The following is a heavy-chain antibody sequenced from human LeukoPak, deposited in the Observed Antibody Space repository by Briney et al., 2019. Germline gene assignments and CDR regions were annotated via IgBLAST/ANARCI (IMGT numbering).Heavy chain of an antibody. D-gene: IGHD3-10*01. CDR3: ARADRGVRVGGLLGY. Sequence: GGSLRLSCAASGFTFSSYWMSWVRQAPGKGLEWVANIKQDGSEKYYVDSVKGRFTISRDNAKNSLYLQMNSLRAEDTAVYYCARADRGVRVGGLLGYWGQGTLVTVSS. V-gene: IGHV3-7*01. CDR1: GFTFSSYW. CDR2: IKQDGSEK. J-gene: IGHJ4*02.